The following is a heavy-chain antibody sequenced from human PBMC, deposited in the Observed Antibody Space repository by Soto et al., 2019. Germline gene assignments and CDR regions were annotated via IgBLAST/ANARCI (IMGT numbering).Heavy chain of an antibody. CDR2: IIPIFGTA. V-gene: IGHV1-69*13. CDR1: GGTFSSYA. D-gene: IGHD3-22*01. J-gene: IGHJ3*02. CDR3: ALMGDTGGYSYDSSGYYYGDGYI. Sequence: GASVKVSCKASGGTFSSYAISWVRQAPGQGLEWMGWIIPIFGTANYAQKFQGRVTINADESTSTAYMELSSLRSEDTAVYYCALMGDTGGYSYDSSGYYYGDGYIWGQGTMVTASS.